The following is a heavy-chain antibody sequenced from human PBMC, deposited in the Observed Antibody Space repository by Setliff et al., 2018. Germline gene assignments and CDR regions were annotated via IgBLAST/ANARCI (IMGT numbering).Heavy chain of an antibody. CDR3: ARVYSGYDPNHYFDY. CDR1: GFAFDSHN. J-gene: IGHJ4*02. D-gene: IGHD5-12*01. V-gene: IGHV3-48*01. Sequence: PGGSLRLSCAASGFAFDSHNMLWVRQAPGKGLEWVSYISSSSSTIYYADSVKGRFTISRDNAKNSLYLQMNSLRAEDTAVYYCARVYSGYDPNHYFDYWGQGTLVTVSS. CDR2: ISSSSSTI.